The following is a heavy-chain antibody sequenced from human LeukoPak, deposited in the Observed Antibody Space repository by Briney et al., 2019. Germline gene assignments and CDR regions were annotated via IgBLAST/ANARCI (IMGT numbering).Heavy chain of an antibody. V-gene: IGHV1-2*02. Sequence: ASVKVSCKTSGYSFTDYYMHWVRQAPGQGLEWMGWINPDSGGTSSAQKLQGRITMARDTSITTVYMEVSWLTSDDTAIYYCARADRLHGGPYLIGPWGQGTLVTVSS. CDR3: ARADRLHGGPYLIGP. CDR1: GYSFTDYY. J-gene: IGHJ5*02. D-gene: IGHD3-16*01. CDR2: INPDSGGT.